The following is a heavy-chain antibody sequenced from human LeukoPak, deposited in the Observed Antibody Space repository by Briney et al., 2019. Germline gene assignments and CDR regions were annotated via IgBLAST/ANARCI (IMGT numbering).Heavy chain of an antibody. CDR1: GVSFSSGDYY. D-gene: IGHD2-2*01. Sequence: SQTLSLTCTVSGVSFSSGDYYWSWIPQPPGKGLEWSGFIYCSGSTYYIPSLKSRVTISVDTSKNHFSLKLSSVTAAYTAVYYWAREIVAVPSAAPGVINWFYPWGQGTLVTVSS. J-gene: IGHJ5*02. CDR2: IYCSGST. V-gene: IGHV4-30-4*08. CDR3: AREIVAVPSAAPGVINWFYP.